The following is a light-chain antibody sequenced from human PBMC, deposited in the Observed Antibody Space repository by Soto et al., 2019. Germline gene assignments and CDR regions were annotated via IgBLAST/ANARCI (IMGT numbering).Light chain of an antibody. CDR3: KQNNPYPFT. CDR2: KAS. V-gene: IGKV1-5*03. CDR1: QSISTW. Sequence: DIQMTQSPSTLSASVGDRVTITCRASQSISTWLAWYQQKPGKAPKLLIYKASSLEGGVPSRFGGSGSGTQLNITTSTRHPDVFAPYYGKQNNPYPFTSGGGPRWTSN. J-gene: IGKJ4*01.